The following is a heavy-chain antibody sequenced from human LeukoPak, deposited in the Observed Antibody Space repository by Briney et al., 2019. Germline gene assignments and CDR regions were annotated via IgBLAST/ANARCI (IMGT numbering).Heavy chain of an antibody. CDR2: ISSDGSNK. CDR3: ARNHYDSSGYYFPLGY. V-gene: IGHV3-30*04. Sequence: PGGSLRLSCAASGFTSSSYAMHWVRQAPGKGLEWVAVISSDGSNKYYADSVKGRFTISRDNSKNTLYLQMNSLRDEYTAMYYCARNHYDSSGYYFPLGYWGQGTLVTVSS. D-gene: IGHD3-22*01. CDR1: GFTSSSYA. J-gene: IGHJ4*02.